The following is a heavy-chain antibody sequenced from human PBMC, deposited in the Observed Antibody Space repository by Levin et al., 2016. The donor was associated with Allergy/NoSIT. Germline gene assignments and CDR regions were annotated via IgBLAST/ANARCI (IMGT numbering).Heavy chain of an antibody. CDR1: SGSIGNNC. J-gene: IGHJ4*01. Sequence: SETLSLTCTVSSGSIGNNCWSWMRQPPGKGLEWIGYICYSGTTNYNPPLKSRVTISLDTSKKQFSLNLSSVTAADTAVYYCARGDGYYLNWGHGTLVTVSS. D-gene: IGHD5-24*01. V-gene: IGHV4-59*01. CDR2: ICYSGTT. CDR3: ARGDGYYLN.